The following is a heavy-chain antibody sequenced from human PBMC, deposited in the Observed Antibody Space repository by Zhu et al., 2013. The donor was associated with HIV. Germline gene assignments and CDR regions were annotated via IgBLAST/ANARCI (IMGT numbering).Heavy chain of an antibody. D-gene: IGHD6-6*01. CDR3: ARDWVPSTRHDAFDI. V-gene: IGHV1-18*01. J-gene: IGHJ3*02. CDR2: ISAYNGNT. Sequence: QVQLVQSGAEVKKPGSSVKVSCKASGGTFSSYAISWVRQAPGQGLEWMGWISAYNGNTNYAQKLQGRVTMTTDTSTSTAYMELRSLRSDDTAVYYXARDWVPSTRHDAFDIWGQGTMVTVSS. CDR1: GGTFSSYA.